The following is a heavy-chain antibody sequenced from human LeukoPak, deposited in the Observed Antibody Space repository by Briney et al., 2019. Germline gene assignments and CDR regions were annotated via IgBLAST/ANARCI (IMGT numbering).Heavy chain of an antibody. CDR2: ISSNGGST. Sequence: GGSLRLSCAASGFTFSSYAMHWVRQAPGKGLEYVSAISSNGGSTYYANSVKGRFTISRDNSKNTLYLQMGSLRAEDMAVYYCARGVPRPHCSSTSCYSSAAFDIWGQGTMVTVSS. D-gene: IGHD2-2*01. CDR1: GFTFSSYA. V-gene: IGHV3-64*01. CDR3: ARGVPRPHCSSTSCYSSAAFDI. J-gene: IGHJ3*02.